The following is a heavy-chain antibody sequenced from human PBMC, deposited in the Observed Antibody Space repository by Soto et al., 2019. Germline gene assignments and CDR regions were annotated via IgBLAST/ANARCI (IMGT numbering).Heavy chain of an antibody. CDR3: AKLTDGYTRPSDY. CDR1: GFTFSSYA. V-gene: IGHV3-23*01. CDR2: ISGSGGST. D-gene: IGHD5-12*01. Sequence: EVQLLESGGGLVQPGGSLRLSCVASGFTFSSYAMSWVRQAPGKGLEWVSVISGSGGSTNYGDSVKGRFTISRDNSKNTLYLQMNSLRAEDTAVYYCAKLTDGYTRPSDYGGQGTLVTVSS. J-gene: IGHJ4*02.